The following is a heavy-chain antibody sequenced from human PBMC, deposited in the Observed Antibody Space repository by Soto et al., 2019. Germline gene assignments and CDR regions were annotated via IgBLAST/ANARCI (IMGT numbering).Heavy chain of an antibody. J-gene: IGHJ4*02. Sequence: RLPCGASGFTFSSHAMTWVRQAPGKGLEWVSAISGSGDSTYYADSVKGRFTISRDNSKNTMFLQINSLRAEDTAVYYCAQGRGLVSPHYWGQGTLGTVSS. D-gene: IGHD3-9*01. CDR1: GFTFSSHA. CDR2: ISGSGDST. V-gene: IGHV3-23*01. CDR3: AQGRGLVSPHY.